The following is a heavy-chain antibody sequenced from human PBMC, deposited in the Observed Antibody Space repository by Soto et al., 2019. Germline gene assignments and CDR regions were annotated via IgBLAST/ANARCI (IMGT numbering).Heavy chain of an antibody. CDR2: ISYDGSNK. D-gene: IGHD3-10*01. J-gene: IGHJ6*03. Sequence: QVQLVESGGGVVQPGRSLRLSCAASGFTFSSYGMHWVRQAPGKGLEWVAVISYDGSNKYYADSVKGRFTFSRDNSKNTLYLQMNSLRAEDRSVYYCAKYLSGSGSYYYYYYMDVWGKGTTVTVSS. CDR1: GFTFSSYG. CDR3: AKYLSGSGSYYYYYYMDV. V-gene: IGHV3-30*18.